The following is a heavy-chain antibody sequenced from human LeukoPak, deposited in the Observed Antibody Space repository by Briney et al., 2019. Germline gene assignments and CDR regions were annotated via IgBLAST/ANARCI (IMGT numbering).Heavy chain of an antibody. CDR1: GYTFTGYY. D-gene: IGHD3-22*01. Sequence: GASVKVSCKASGYTFTGYYMHWVRQAPGQGLEWMGWINPNSGGTNYARKFQGRVTMTRDTSISTAYMELSRLRSDDTAVYYCARVPSVVISHFDYWGQGTLVTVSS. CDR2: INPNSGGT. V-gene: IGHV1-2*02. CDR3: ARVPSVVISHFDY. J-gene: IGHJ4*02.